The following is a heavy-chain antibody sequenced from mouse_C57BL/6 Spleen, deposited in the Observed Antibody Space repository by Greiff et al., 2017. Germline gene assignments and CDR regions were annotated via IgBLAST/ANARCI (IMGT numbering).Heavy chain of an antibody. J-gene: IGHJ2*01. D-gene: IGHD2-2*01. CDR1: GFTFSSYA. Sequence: EVMLVESGGGLVKPGGSLKLSCAASGFTFSSYAMSWVRQTPEKRLEWVATISGGGSYTYYPDNVKGRFTISRDNAKNNLYLQMSHLKSEDTAVYYCAREGDGYGDYWGQGTTLTVSS. V-gene: IGHV5-4*01. CDR3: AREGDGYGDY. CDR2: ISGGGSYT.